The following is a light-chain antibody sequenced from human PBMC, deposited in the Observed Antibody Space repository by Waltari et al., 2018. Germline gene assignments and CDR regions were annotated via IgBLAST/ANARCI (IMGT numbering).Light chain of an antibody. CDR2: GAS. Sequence: EIVMTQSPAILSASPGGRATLSCRASQSVSTNLAWYQQKPGQAPRLLIYGASTRATGIPDRFSGSGSGTEFTLTISSLQSEDFVVYSCQQYNDWPRTFGQGTKVEIK. V-gene: IGKV3-15*01. J-gene: IGKJ1*01. CDR3: QQYNDWPRT. CDR1: QSVSTN.